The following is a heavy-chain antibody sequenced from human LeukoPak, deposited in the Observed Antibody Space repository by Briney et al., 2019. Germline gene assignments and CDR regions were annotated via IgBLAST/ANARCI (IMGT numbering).Heavy chain of an antibody. D-gene: IGHD5-18*01. Sequence: AGGSLRLSCAAPGFTFSSYAMSWVRQAPGKGLEWVSAISGSGGSTYYADSVKGRFTISRDNSKNTLYLQMNSLRAEDTAVYYCAKVRGYSYGYDLDYWGQGTLVTVSS. CDR1: GFTFSSYA. CDR3: AKVRGYSYGYDLDY. J-gene: IGHJ4*02. V-gene: IGHV3-23*01. CDR2: ISGSGGST.